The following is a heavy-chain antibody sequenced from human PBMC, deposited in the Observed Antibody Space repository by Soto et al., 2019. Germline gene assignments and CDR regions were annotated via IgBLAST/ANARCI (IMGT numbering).Heavy chain of an antibody. D-gene: IGHD5-18*01. CDR1: GFTFSSYA. V-gene: IGHV3-23*01. CDR2: ISGSGGST. J-gene: IGHJ5*02. Sequence: GGSLRFSCVASGFTFSSYAMSWVRQAPGKGLEWVSAISGSGGSTYYADSVKGRFTISRDNSKNTLYLQMNSLRAEDTAVYYCATVRPVDTAMVEPFWFDPWGQGTLVTVSS. CDR3: ATVRPVDTAMVEPFWFDP.